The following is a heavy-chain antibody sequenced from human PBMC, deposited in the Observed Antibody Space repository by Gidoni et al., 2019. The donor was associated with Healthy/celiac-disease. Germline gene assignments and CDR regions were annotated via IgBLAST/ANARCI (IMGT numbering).Heavy chain of an antibody. CDR2: IRSKAYGGTT. D-gene: IGHD3-9*01. J-gene: IGHJ3*02. V-gene: IGHV3-49*03. Sequence: EVQLVESGGGLVQPGRSLRLSCTASGFTFGDYAMSWFRQAPGKGLEWVGFIRSKAYGGTTEYAASVKGRFTISRDDSKSIAYLQMNSLKTEDTAVYYCTRDPPTPYDILTGEASFDIWGQGTMVTVSS. CDR1: GFTFGDYA. CDR3: TRDPPTPYDILTGEASFDI.